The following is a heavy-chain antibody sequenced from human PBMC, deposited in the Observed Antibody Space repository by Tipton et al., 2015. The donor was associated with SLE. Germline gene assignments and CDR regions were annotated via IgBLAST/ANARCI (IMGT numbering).Heavy chain of an antibody. CDR2: INHSGST. Sequence: LRLSCAVYGGSFSGYYWSWIRQPPGKGLEWIGEINHSGSTNYNPSLESRVTISVDTSKNQFSLKLRSVTAADTAVYYCARGQAIVGAPHFDYWGQGTLVTVSS. J-gene: IGHJ4*02. CDR1: GGSFSGYY. V-gene: IGHV4-34*01. D-gene: IGHD1-26*01. CDR3: ARGQAIVGAPHFDY.